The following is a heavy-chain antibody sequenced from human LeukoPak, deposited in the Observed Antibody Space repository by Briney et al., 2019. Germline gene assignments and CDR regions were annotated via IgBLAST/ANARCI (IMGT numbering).Heavy chain of an antibody. CDR2: INHSGRT. Sequence: SETLSLTCVVYGGSFSGYYCSWIRQPPAKGRDGVGQINHSGRTNHNPRLKSQGPVSVHTSKNQFSLKLSSVTAADTAVYYCARDDSNYGRYYYYGMDVWGQGTTVTVSS. J-gene: IGHJ6*02. D-gene: IGHD4-11*01. CDR1: GGSFSGYY. CDR3: ARDDSNYGRYYYYGMDV. V-gene: IGHV4-34*01.